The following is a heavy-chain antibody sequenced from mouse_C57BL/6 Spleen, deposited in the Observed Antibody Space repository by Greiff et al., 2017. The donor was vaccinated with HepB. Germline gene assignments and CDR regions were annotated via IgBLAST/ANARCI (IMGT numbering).Heavy chain of an antibody. CDR3: ARMTTVVGPFDY. CDR2: IHPNSGST. Sequence: QVQLQQPGAELVKPGASVKLSCKASGYTFTSYWMHWVKQRPGQGLEWIGMIHPNSGSTNYNEKFKSKATLTVDKSSSTAYMQLSSLTSEDSAVYYCARMTTVVGPFDYWGQGTTLTVSS. CDR1: GYTFTSYW. J-gene: IGHJ2*01. V-gene: IGHV1-64*01. D-gene: IGHD1-1*01.